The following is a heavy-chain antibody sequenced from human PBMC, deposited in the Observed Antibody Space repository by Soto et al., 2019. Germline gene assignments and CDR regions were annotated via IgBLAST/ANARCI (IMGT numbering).Heavy chain of an antibody. CDR1: GGSIISSNW. J-gene: IGHJ4*01. Sequence: SETLSLTCAVSGGSIISSNWWSWVRQAPGKGLEWVGYVHFSGSTTYNPSLEPRLTISFDMSKSQVYLQLTSVTAADTAVYYCARFGAAAALDDNWGRGILVTVSS. CDR3: ARFGAAAALDDN. CDR2: VHFSGST. D-gene: IGHD6-13*01. V-gene: IGHV4-4*02.